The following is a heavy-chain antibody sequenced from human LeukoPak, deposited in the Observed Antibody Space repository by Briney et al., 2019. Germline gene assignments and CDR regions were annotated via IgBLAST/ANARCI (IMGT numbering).Heavy chain of an antibody. CDR3: ARDGNYGSGSYPTYYYYYYMDV. Sequence: SETLSLTCAVSGYSISSGYYWGWIRQPPGKGLEWIGSIYHSGSTYYNPSLKSRVTISVDTSKNQFSLKLSSVTAADTAVYYCARDGNYGSGSYPTYYYYYYMDVWGKGTTVTVSS. CDR2: IYHSGST. D-gene: IGHD3-10*01. V-gene: IGHV4-38-2*02. J-gene: IGHJ6*03. CDR1: GYSISSGYY.